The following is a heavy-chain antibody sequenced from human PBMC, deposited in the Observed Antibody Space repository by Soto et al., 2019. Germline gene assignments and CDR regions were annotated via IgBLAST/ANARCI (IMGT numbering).Heavy chain of an antibody. CDR3: ARGVRTGTAPTNNWFDP. CDR1: GGSISSYY. J-gene: IGHJ5*02. CDR2: IYYSGST. D-gene: IGHD1-1*01. Sequence: ILSLPCTVSGGSISSYYWSWIRQPPGKGLEWIGYIYYSGSTNYNPSLKSRVTISVDTSKNQFSLKLSSVTAADTAVYYCARGVRTGTAPTNNWFDPWGQGTLVSVS. V-gene: IGHV4-59*01.